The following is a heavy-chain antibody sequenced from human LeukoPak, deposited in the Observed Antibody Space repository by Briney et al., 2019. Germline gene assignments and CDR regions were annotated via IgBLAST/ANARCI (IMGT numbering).Heavy chain of an antibody. J-gene: IGHJ6*04. V-gene: IGHV1-69*06. Sequence: SVKVSCKTSGGTFSSYAISWVRQAPGQGLEWMGGIIPIFGTANYAQKFQGRVTTTADKSTSTAYMELSSLRSEDTAVYYCARVAYDILTGYYNYYYYGMDVWGKGTTVTVSS. D-gene: IGHD3-9*01. CDR1: GGTFSSYA. CDR3: ARVAYDILTGYYNYYYYGMDV. CDR2: IIPIFGTA.